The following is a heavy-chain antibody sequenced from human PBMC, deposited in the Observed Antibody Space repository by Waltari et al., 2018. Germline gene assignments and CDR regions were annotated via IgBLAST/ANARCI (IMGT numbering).Heavy chain of an antibody. Sequence: QVQLQESGPGLVKPSETLSLTCTVSGYSISSGYYWGWIRQPPGKGLEWIGSIYHMGSTYYNQSLKIRVTRSVDTSKNQFSLKLSSVTAADTAVYYCARDPPACSSSWCNDAFDIWGQGTMVTVSS. D-gene: IGHD6-13*01. CDR2: IYHMGST. CDR3: ARDPPACSSSWCNDAFDI. J-gene: IGHJ3*02. CDR1: GYSISSGYY. V-gene: IGHV4-38-2*02.